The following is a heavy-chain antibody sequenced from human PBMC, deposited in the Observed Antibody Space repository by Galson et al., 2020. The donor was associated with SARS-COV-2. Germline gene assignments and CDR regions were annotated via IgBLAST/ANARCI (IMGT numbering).Heavy chain of an antibody. CDR3: TRETSDSGKFFSDF. CDR2: IQTDGTKT. V-gene: IGHV3-74*01. D-gene: IGHD3-10*01. CDR1: GFTFSNYW. J-gene: IGHJ4*02. Sequence: GESLKISCATSGFTFSNYWMQWVRQAPGQGLVWVSRIQTDGTKTTQADSVKGRFTISRDNARNTLYLQMNSLRAEDTAVYYCTRETSDSGKFFSDFWGQGTLVTVSS.